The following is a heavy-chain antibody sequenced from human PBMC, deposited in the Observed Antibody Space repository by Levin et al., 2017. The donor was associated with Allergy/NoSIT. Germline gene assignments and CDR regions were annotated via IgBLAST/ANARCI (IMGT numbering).Heavy chain of an antibody. CDR2: VYCSGAA. CDR3: ARRGIHFDY. J-gene: IGHJ4*02. CDR1: GGSISSCTYY. V-gene: IGHV4-39*01. D-gene: IGHD3-16*01. Sequence: SETLSLTCTVSGGSISSCTYYWDWIRQPPGKGLEWIGSVYCSGAASYNPSLESRVTISVDTSKNQFSLKLSSVTAADTAVYYCARRGIHFDYWGQGTLVTASS.